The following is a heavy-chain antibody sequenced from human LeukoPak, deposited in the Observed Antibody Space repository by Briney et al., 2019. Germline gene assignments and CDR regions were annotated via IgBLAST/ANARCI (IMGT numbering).Heavy chain of an antibody. CDR2: IGGSGDT. Sequence: PGGSLRLSCAASGFTFTNFAVGWVRQAPGSALEWVSRIGGSGDTYYADSVKGRFTISRDNSKNTLYLQMNSLRAEDTAVYYCAKPLVTVTPGDYYYGMDVWGQGTTVTVSS. V-gene: IGHV3-23*01. J-gene: IGHJ6*02. CDR3: AKPLVTVTPGDYYYGMDV. D-gene: IGHD4-17*01. CDR1: GFTFTNFA.